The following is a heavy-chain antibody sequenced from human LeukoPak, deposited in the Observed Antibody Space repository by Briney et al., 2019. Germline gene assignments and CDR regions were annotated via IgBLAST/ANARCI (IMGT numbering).Heavy chain of an antibody. CDR1: GFTISDSF. CDR3: ARGDSSGVPDY. CDR2: ISHSGSNL. V-gene: IGHV3-11*01. J-gene: IGHJ4*02. Sequence: GGSLRLSCAASGFTISDSFMTWIRQAPGKGLEWLSYISHSGSNLDYAESVRGRFTISRDNANHSLYLQINSLRAEDTAVYYCARGDSSGVPDYWGQGTLVTVSS. D-gene: IGHD3-22*01.